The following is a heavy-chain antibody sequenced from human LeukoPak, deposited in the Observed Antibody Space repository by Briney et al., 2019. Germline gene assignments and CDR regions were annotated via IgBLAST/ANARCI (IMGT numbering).Heavy chain of an antibody. D-gene: IGHD5-12*01. CDR1: GFTVSANY. V-gene: IGHV3-30-3*01. CDR3: ARDIRLDY. CDR2: ISYDGSNK. J-gene: IGHJ4*02. Sequence: GGSLRLSCAASGFTVSANYMTWVRQAPGKGLEWVAVISYDGSNKYYADSVKGRFTISRDNSKNTLYLQMNSLRAEDTAVYYCARDIRLDYWGQGTLITVSS.